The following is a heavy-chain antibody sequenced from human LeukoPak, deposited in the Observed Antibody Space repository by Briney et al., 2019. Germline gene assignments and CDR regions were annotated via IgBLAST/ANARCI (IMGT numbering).Heavy chain of an antibody. J-gene: IGHJ6*03. CDR1: GGSINSGSYY. CDR3: ASLAHYDILTGYYYYMDV. V-gene: IGHV4-61*02. Sequence: PSETLSLTCTVSGGSINSGSYYWSWIRQPAGKGLEWIGRIHTSGSTNYNPSLKSRVTISVDTSRNQFSLKLSSVTAADTAVYYCASLAHYDILTGYYYYMDVWGKGTTVTVSS. CDR2: IHTSGST. D-gene: IGHD3-9*01.